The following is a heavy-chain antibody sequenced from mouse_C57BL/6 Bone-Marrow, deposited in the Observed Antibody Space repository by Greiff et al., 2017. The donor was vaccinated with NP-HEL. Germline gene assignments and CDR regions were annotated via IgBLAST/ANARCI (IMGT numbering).Heavy chain of an antibody. CDR3: ARWDYDYDGAY. Sequence: QVQLQQPGAELVRPGTSVKLSCKASGYTFTSYWMHWVKQRPGQGLEWIGVIDPSDSYTNYNQKFKGKATLTVDTSSSTAYMQLSSLTSEDSAVYYCARWDYDYDGAYWGQGTLVTVSA. J-gene: IGHJ3*01. D-gene: IGHD2-4*01. V-gene: IGHV1-59*01. CDR1: GYTFTSYW. CDR2: IDPSDSYT.